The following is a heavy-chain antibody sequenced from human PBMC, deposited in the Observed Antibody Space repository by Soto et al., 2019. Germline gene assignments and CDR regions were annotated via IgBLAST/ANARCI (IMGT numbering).Heavy chain of an antibody. CDR2: ISGSGGHT. CDR3: AKDMVHCTGTRCARYFEK. CDR1: GFSFFSYA. Sequence: EVQLLESGGHVVQPGESLRLSCTGSGFSFFSYAMSWVRQAPGKGLEWVSTISGSGGHTYYADSVKGRFVVSRDNDKNTVYLHMSSLTGEDTAVYFCAKDMVHCTGTRCARYFEKWGRGTLVTVSS. J-gene: IGHJ4*02. V-gene: IGHV3-23*01. D-gene: IGHD2-8*02.